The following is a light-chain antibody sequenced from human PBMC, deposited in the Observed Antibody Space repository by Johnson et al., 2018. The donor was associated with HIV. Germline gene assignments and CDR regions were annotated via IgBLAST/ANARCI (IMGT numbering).Light chain of an antibody. V-gene: IGLV1-51*02. CDR2: ENN. Sequence: QSVLTQPPSVSAAPGQEVTISCSASSSSIGNDFVSWYQQLPGTAPKLLIYENNKRPSGIPDRFSGSKSGTSATLGITGLQTGDEADYYCGTWDSSLSAGYVFGTGTKVTVL. J-gene: IGLJ1*01. CDR1: SSSIGNDF. CDR3: GTWDSSLSAGYV.